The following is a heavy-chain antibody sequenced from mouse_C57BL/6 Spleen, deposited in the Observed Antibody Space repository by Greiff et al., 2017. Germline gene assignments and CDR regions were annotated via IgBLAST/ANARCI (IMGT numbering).Heavy chain of an antibody. J-gene: IGHJ2*01. CDR1: GFTFSDYG. Sequence: EVMLVESGGGLVKPGGSLKLSCAASGFTFSDYGMHWVRQAPEKGLEWVAYISSGSSTIYYADTVKGRFTISRDNAKNTLFLQMTSLRSEDTAMYYCARDGKEYYFDYWGQGTTLTVSS. V-gene: IGHV5-17*01. CDR3: ARDGKEYYFDY. CDR2: ISSGSSTI. D-gene: IGHD2-3*01.